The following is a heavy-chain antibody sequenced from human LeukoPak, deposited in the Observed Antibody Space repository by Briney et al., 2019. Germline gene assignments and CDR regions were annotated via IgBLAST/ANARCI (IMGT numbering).Heavy chain of an antibody. CDR3: ARPRGRGSGWGGWYFDL. CDR2: INAGNGNT. D-gene: IGHD6-19*01. V-gene: IGHV1-3*01. Sequence: GASVTVSCKASGYTFTSCAMHWVRQAPGQRLEWMGWINAGNGNTKYSQKFQGRVTITRDTSASTAYMELSSLRSEDTAVYYCARPRGRGSGWGGWYFDLWGRGTLVTVSS. CDR1: GYTFTSCA. J-gene: IGHJ2*01.